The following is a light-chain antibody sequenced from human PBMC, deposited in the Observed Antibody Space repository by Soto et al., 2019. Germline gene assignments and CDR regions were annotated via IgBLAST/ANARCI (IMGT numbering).Light chain of an antibody. Sequence: QSVLTQPHSASGTPGQRVTISCSGSSSNIGTSTVHWFQQLPGTAPKLLISSTNQRPSGVPERFSGSKSGASASLAISGLQSEDEADYYCAAGDDSLNGHVFGTGTKFTVL. V-gene: IGLV1-44*01. J-gene: IGLJ1*01. CDR2: STN. CDR3: AAGDDSLNGHV. CDR1: SSNIGTST.